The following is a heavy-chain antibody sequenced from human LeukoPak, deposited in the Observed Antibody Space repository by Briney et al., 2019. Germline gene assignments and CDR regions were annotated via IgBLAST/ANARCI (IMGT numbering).Heavy chain of an antibody. V-gene: IGHV1-2*02. CDR3: AREVYGDSSFDY. Sequence: GASVKVSCKTSGYSFSDNYMHWVRQAPGQGLEWMGWINPNSDDTNYAQKFQGRVTMTRDASISTVYLELSRLRSDDTAVYYCAREVYGDSSFDYWGQGTLATVSS. CDR1: GYSFSDNY. J-gene: IGHJ4*02. CDR2: INPNSDDT. D-gene: IGHD4-17*01.